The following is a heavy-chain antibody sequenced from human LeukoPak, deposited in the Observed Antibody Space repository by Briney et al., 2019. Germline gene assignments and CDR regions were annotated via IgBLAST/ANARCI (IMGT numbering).Heavy chain of an antibody. CDR3: ARDRSYDFWSGYNPFDY. CDR1: GYTFTSYG. V-gene: IGHV1-18*01. Sequence: ASVKVSCKASGYTFTSYGISWVRQAPGQGLEWMGWISAYNGNTNYAQKLQGRVTMTTDTSTSTAYMELRSLRSDDTAVYYCARDRSYDFWSGYNPFDYWGQGTLVTVSS. J-gene: IGHJ4*02. CDR2: ISAYNGNT. D-gene: IGHD3-3*01.